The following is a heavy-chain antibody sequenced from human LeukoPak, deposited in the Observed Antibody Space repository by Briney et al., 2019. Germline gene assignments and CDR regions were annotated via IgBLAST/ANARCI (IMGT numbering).Heavy chain of an antibody. Sequence: GGSPRLSCVDPVFTLRNTWIYCVCAAPEGRGLWVSRLFGDVASTIYEDAVKGRFTTSRDDSKNTVYLQMNYLRADDSGIYYCAIENWEIWIWGRGTLVTVSS. V-gene: IGHV3-74*01. D-gene: IGHD1-26*01. CDR1: VFTLRNTW. CDR2: LFGDVAST. CDR3: AIENWEIWI. J-gene: IGHJ4*02.